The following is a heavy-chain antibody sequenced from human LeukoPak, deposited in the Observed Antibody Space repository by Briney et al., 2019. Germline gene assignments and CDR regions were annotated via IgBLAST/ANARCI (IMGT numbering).Heavy chain of an antibody. CDR1: GYSFTTYW. Sequence: GGSLKISCKGSGYSFTTYWIAWVRQMPGKGLECLGLFYPADSETKYSPSFQGQVTFSADKSINTAYLQWSSLKASDTAIYYCARSPITVAGYFDFWGQGTLVTVSS. J-gene: IGHJ4*02. V-gene: IGHV5-51*01. D-gene: IGHD6-13*01. CDR2: FYPADSET. CDR3: ARSPITVAGYFDF.